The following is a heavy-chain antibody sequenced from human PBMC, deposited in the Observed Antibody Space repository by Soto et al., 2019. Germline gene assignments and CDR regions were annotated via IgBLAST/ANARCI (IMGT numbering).Heavy chain of an antibody. Sequence: QVQLVESGGGLVKPGGSLRLSCAVSGFTFSDYYMTWIRQAPGKGLEWVSYISSSTSHTNYADSVKGRFTISRDNAKNSLFLQMNSLRAEDTAVYYWARGRGAAADYCDFWGQGTLVTVSS. CDR2: ISSSTSHT. D-gene: IGHD6-13*01. J-gene: IGHJ4*02. CDR1: GFTFSDYY. V-gene: IGHV3-11*05. CDR3: ARGRGAAADYCDF.